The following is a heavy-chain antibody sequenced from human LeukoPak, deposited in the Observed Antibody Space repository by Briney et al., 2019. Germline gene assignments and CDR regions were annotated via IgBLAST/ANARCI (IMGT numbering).Heavy chain of an antibody. D-gene: IGHD2-2*01. CDR2: IRYDGSNK. J-gene: IGHJ4*02. Sequence: HPGGSLRLSCAASGFTFSSYGMHWVRQAPGKGLEWVAFIRYDGSNKYYADSVKGRFTISRDNAKNSLYLQMNSLRAEDTAVYYCARDAPNDCSSTSCPLDYWGQGTLVTVSS. V-gene: IGHV3-30*02. CDR1: GFTFSSYG. CDR3: ARDAPNDCSSTSCPLDY.